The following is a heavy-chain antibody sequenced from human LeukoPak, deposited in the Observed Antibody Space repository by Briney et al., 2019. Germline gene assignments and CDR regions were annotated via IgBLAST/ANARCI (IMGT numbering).Heavy chain of an antibody. Sequence: KPGGSLRLSCAASGFTFSSYATGWVRQAPGKGLEWVSTISGSGASTYYADSVKGRFTISRDNSRNTLYLQMNSLRAEDTAVFYCVKEHNSGDYFDYWGQGTLVTVSS. CDR3: VKEHNSGDYFDY. J-gene: IGHJ4*02. D-gene: IGHD1-26*01. CDR2: ISGSGAST. CDR1: GFTFSSYA. V-gene: IGHV3-23*01.